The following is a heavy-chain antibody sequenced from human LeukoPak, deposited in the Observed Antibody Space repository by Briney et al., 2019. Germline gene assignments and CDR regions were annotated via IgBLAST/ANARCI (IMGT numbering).Heavy chain of an antibody. CDR2: INHSGST. J-gene: IGHJ5*02. CDR1: GGSFSGYY. Sequence: SETLSLTCAVYGGSFSGYYWSWIRQPPGKGLEWIGEINHSGSTNYNPSLKSRVTISVDTSKNQFSLKLSSVTAADTAVYYCARGRAGRNWFDPWGQGTLVTVSS. D-gene: IGHD3-10*01. CDR3: ARGRAGRNWFDP. V-gene: IGHV4-34*01.